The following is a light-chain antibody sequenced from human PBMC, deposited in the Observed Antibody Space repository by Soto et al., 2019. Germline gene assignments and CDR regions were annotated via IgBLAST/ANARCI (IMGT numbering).Light chain of an antibody. CDR3: QQYNSDSLIT. V-gene: IGKV1-5*03. CDR1: QSISSW. Sequence: DIQISQSLSTLSGSVGDRVTITCRASQSISSWLAWYQQKPGKAPKLLIYKASSLESGVPSRFSGSGSGTEFTLTISSLQPDDFAAYYCQQYNSDSLITFGQGTRLEIK. J-gene: IGKJ5*01. CDR2: KAS.